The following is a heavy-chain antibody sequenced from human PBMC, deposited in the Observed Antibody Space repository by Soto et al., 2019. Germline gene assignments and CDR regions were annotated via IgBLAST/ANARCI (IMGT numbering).Heavy chain of an antibody. V-gene: IGHV3-23*01. J-gene: IGHJ4*02. CDR1: GFTFSIFA. CDR2: ISGREGST. D-gene: IGHD7-27*01. CDR3: AKEVSLGSTVDLGY. Sequence: GSLRLSCAASGFTFSIFAMRWVRPSPGRGVERVSTISGREGSTYYADAVKGRFTISRDNSMGTLYLQMKSLRVEDTAIYYCAKEVSLGSTVDLGYWGQGALVTVSS.